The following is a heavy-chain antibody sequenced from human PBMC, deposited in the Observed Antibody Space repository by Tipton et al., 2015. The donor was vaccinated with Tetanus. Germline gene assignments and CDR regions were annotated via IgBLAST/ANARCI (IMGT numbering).Heavy chain of an antibody. D-gene: IGHD3-22*01. Sequence: TLSLTCTVSGGSISGGRYYWSWIRQRPGKGLEWIGDIYSSGSTYSDPSLKGRVTISVDTSKNQFSLRLNSVTAADTAVYYCARDSSGYFTFFHYWGPGTLVTVSS. CDR1: GGSISGGRYY. CDR2: IYSSGST. V-gene: IGHV4-31*03. CDR3: ARDSSGYFTFFHY. J-gene: IGHJ4*01.